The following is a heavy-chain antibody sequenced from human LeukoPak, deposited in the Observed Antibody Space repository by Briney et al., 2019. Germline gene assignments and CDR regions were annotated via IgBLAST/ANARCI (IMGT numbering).Heavy chain of an antibody. CDR2: IYYSGST. CDR3: ARAPYSSGWYDWFDP. V-gene: IGHV4-59*01. J-gene: IGHJ5*02. Sequence: SETLSLTCTVSGGSISSYYWSWIRQPPGKGLEWIGYIYYSGSTNYNPSLKSRVTISVDTSKNQFSLKLSSVTAADTAVYYCARAPYSSGWYDWFDPWGQGTMVTVSS. CDR1: GGSISSYY. D-gene: IGHD6-19*01.